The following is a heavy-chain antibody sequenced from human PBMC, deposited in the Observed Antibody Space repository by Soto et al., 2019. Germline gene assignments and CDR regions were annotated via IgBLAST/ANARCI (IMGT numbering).Heavy chain of an antibody. CDR1: GGTFSSYT. CDR2: IIPILGIA. CDR3: ARDHRSAAAGPYDY. V-gene: IGHV1-69*08. D-gene: IGHD6-13*01. J-gene: IGHJ4*02. Sequence: QVQLVQSGAEVKKPGSSVKVSCKAYGGTFSSYTISWVRQAPGQGLEWMGRIIPILGIANYAQKFQGRVTITADKSTSTAYMELSSLRFEDTAVYYCARDHRSAAAGPYDYWGQGTLVTVSS.